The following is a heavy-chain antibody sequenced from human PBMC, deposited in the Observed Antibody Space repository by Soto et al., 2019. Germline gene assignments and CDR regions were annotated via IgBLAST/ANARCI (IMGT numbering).Heavy chain of an antibody. CDR3: VKEFRGAFDY. D-gene: IGHD3-10*01. CDR1: GVSGNSNF. J-gene: IGHJ4*02. V-gene: IGHV3-53*01. CDR2: IFSGGNA. Sequence: GGSLRLSCAVSGVSGNSNFMSWVRQAQGKGLEWVSVIFSGGNADDADAVKGRFIMSRDISKNTLYLQMNSLRAEDTAVYFCVKEFRGAFDYWGQGTLVTVSS.